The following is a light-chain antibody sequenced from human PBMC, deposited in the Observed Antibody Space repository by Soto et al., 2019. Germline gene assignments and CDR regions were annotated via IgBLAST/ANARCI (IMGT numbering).Light chain of an antibody. J-gene: IGLJ2*01. CDR3: SSYTSSSTLIL. Sequence: QSVLTQPASVSGSPGQSITISCTGTSSDVGGFNYVSWYQQHPGKAPKLIIYEVNNRPSGVSNRFSGSKSGNTASLTISGLQAEDEADYYCSSYTSSSTLILFGGGTKLTVL. CDR2: EVN. CDR1: SSDVGGFNY. V-gene: IGLV2-14*01.